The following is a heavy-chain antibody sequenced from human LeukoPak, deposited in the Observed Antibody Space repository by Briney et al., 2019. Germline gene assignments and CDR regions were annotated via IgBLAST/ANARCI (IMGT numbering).Heavy chain of an antibody. V-gene: IGHV3-9*01. CDR1: GFTFDDYA. CDR3: AKDIATGNRLYYFDY. CDR2: ISWNSGSI. D-gene: IGHD1-14*01. J-gene: IGHJ4*02. Sequence: PGGSLRLSCAASGFTFDDYAMHWVRQAPGKGLEWVSGISWNSGSIGYADSVKGRFTISRDNAKSSLYLQMNSLRAEDTALYYCAKDIATGNRLYYFDYWGQGTLVTVSS.